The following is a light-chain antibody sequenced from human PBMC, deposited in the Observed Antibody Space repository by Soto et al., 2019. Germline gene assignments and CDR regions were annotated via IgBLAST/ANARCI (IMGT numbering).Light chain of an antibody. CDR2: EVS. V-gene: IGLV2-14*01. Sequence: QSALTQPASVSGSPGQSITISCTGSNSDVGAFNYVSWYQQHPGKAPKLIIFEVSYRPSGVSNRFSGSKSGTTASLTISGLQSDDEADDYCVSYTTINPHYVFGTGTKLTVL. CDR3: VSYTTINPHYV. J-gene: IGLJ1*01. CDR1: NSDVGAFNY.